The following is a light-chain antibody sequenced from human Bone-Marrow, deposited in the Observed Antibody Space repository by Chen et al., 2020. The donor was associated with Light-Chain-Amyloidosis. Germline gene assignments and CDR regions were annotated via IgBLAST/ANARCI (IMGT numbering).Light chain of an antibody. CDR3: QSYDTALLSLV. Sequence: QSVLTQPPSMSEAPGQRVPIPCTGSRSNLGAGYDVHWYQQLPGTSPKLLIYDSDIRPSGVPDRFSASKSGTSASLSITGLQVADEADYYCQSYDTALLSLVFGGGTKLTV. CDR2: DSD. J-gene: IGLJ2*01. CDR1: RSNLGAGYD. V-gene: IGLV1-40*01.